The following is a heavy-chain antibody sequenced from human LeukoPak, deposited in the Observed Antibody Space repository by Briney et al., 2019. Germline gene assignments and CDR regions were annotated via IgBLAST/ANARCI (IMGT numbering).Heavy chain of an antibody. V-gene: IGHV4-61*02. J-gene: IGHJ6*03. D-gene: IGHD3-16*01. CDR3: ARRLRGKYYYYMYV. CDR2: IYTSGST. Sequence: SETLSLTCTVSGGSISSGSYYWSWIRQPAGKGLEWIGRIYTSGSTNYNPSLKRRVTISVDTSKNQFSLKLSSVTAADTAVYYCARRLRGKYYYYMYVWGKGTTVTISS. CDR1: GGSISSGSYY.